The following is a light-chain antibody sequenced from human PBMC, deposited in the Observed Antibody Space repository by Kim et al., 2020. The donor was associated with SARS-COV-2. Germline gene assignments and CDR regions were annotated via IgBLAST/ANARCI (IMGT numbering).Light chain of an antibody. CDR1: QDISNY. V-gene: IGKV1-27*01. CDR3: QKYKSVPWT. J-gene: IGKJ1*01. CDR2: DAS. Sequence: ASVGDRVTITCRASQDISNYLAWYQQGPGKVPKLLIYDASALQAGVPSRFAGSGSGTDFTLTITNLQPEDVATYYCQKYKSVPWTFGPGTRVDIK.